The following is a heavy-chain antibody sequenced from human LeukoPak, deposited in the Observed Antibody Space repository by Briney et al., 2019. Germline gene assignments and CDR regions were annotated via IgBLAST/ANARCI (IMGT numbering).Heavy chain of an antibody. D-gene: IGHD4-17*01. CDR1: GGSFSGYY. CDR3: RSSRGDYVAFDI. V-gene: IGHV4-34*03. CDR2: INHSGST. J-gene: IGHJ3*02. Sequence: NPSETLSLTCAVYGGSFSGYYWSWIRQPPGKGLEWIGEINHSGSTNYNPSLKSRVTISVDTSKNQFSLKLSSVTAADTAVYYCRSSRGDYVAFDIWGQGIMVTVSS.